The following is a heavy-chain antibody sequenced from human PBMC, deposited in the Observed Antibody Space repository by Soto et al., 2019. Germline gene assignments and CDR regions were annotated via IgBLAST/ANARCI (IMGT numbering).Heavy chain of an antibody. CDR2: IYYRGST. CDR1: GGSISSYY. CDR3: ARARYYYDSSGYLDAFDI. V-gene: IGHV4-59*01. D-gene: IGHD3-22*01. J-gene: IGHJ3*02. Sequence: PSETLSLTCTVSGGSISSYYWSWIRQPPGKGLEWIGYIYYRGSTNYNPSLKSRVTISVDTSKNQFSLKLSSVTAADTAVYYCARARYYYDSSGYLDAFDIRAQRTTVTVSS.